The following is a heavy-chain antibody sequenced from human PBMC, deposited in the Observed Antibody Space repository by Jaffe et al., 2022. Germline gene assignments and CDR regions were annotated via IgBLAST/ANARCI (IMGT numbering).Heavy chain of an antibody. V-gene: IGHV3-7*01. CDR2: IKQDGSEK. D-gene: IGHD4-4*01. J-gene: IGHJ3*02. CDR3: ARALTTVTTHAFDI. CDR1: GFTFSSYW. Sequence: EVQLVESGGGLVQPGGSLRLSCAASGFTFSSYWMSWVRQAPGKGLEWVANIKQDGSEKYYVDSVKGRFTISRDNAKNSLYLQMNSLRAEDTAVYYCARALTTVTTHAFDIWGQGTMVTVSS.